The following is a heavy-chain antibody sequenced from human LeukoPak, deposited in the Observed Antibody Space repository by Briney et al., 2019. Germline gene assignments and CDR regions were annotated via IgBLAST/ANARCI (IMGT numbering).Heavy chain of an antibody. D-gene: IGHD3-22*01. CDR3: AKDSADYYDSSGYYWGAFDI. V-gene: IGHV3-48*04. Sequence: GGSLRLSCAASGFTFSSYGMHWVRQAPGKGLEWVSYISSSGSTIYYADSVKGRFTISRDNAKNSLYLQMNSLRAEDTAVYYCAKDSADYYDSSGYYWGAFDIWGQGTMVTVSS. CDR2: ISSSGSTI. CDR1: GFTFSSYG. J-gene: IGHJ3*02.